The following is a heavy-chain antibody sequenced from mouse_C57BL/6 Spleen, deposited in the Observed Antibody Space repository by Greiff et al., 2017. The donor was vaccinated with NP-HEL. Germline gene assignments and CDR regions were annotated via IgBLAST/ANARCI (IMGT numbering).Heavy chain of an antibody. CDR2: IDPSDSYT. J-gene: IGHJ2*01. V-gene: IGHV1-69*01. CDR1: GYTFTSYW. CDR3: ARSLYYYGSSYFDY. Sequence: QVQLQQPGAELVMPGASVKLSCKASGYTFTSYWMHWVKQRPGQGLEWIGEIDPSDSYTNYNQKFKGKSTLTVDKSSSTAYMQLSSLTSEDSAVYYCARSLYYYGSSYFDYWGQGTTLTFSS. D-gene: IGHD1-1*01.